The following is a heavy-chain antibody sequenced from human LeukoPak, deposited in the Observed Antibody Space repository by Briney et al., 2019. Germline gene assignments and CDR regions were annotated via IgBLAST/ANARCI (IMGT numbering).Heavy chain of an antibody. V-gene: IGHV1-69*02. CDR3: ASEGITIFGVVIQAKFDY. CDR1: GGTFSSYT. Sequence: ASVKVSCKASGGTFSSYTISWVRQAPGQGLEWMGRIIPILGIANYAQKFQARVTITADKSTSTAYMELSSLRSEDTAVYYCASEGITIFGVVIQAKFDYWGQGTLVTVSS. J-gene: IGHJ4*02. D-gene: IGHD3-3*01. CDR2: IIPILGIA.